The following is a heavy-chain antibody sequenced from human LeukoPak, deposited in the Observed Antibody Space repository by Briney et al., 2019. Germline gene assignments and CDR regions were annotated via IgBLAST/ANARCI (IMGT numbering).Heavy chain of an antibody. V-gene: IGHV3-23*01. CDR3: ARDSVATGMEGKYDY. CDR1: GLTFSRHA. D-gene: IGHD2-15*01. Sequence: PGGSLRLSCAASGLTFSRHAMSWVRQAPGKGLEWVAGISSSGGVTYYLDSVKGRFTISRDNAKNSLYLQMNSLRAEDTAVYYCARDSVATGMEGKYDYWGQGTLVTVSS. J-gene: IGHJ4*02. CDR2: ISSSGGVT.